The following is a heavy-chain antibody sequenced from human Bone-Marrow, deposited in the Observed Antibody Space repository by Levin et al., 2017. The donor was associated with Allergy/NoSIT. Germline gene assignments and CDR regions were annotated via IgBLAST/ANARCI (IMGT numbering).Heavy chain of an antibody. V-gene: IGHV1-46*01. J-gene: IGHJ4*02. Sequence: GESLKISCKASGYTFTSYYMHWVRQAPGQGLEWMGIINPSGGTTSYAQKFQGRVTMTRDTSTSTVYMEMSSLRSEDTAVYYCARDLPVGGSSESNRDYWGQGTLVTVSS. CDR3: ARDLPVGGSSESNRDY. D-gene: IGHD6-13*01. CDR2: INPSGGTT. CDR1: GYTFTSYY.